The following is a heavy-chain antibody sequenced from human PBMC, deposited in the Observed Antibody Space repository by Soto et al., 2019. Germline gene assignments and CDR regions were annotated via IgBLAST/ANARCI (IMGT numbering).Heavy chain of an antibody. CDR3: ARLPWADYGGIFDP. Sequence: ASVKVSCKASGYTFTTYGITWVPQAPGQGLEWMGWISAYNGNTNYAQKLQGRVTMTTDTSTSTAYMELRSLRSDDTAVYYCARLPWADYGGIFDPWGQGTLVTVSS. D-gene: IGHD4-17*01. CDR1: GYTFTTYG. V-gene: IGHV1-18*01. CDR2: ISAYNGNT. J-gene: IGHJ5*02.